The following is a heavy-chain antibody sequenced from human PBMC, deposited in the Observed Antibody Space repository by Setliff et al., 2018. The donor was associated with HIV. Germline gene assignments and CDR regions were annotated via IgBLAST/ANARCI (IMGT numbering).Heavy chain of an antibody. CDR2: INHSGNT. CDR1: GGSFSGYD. CDR3: ARHFHSDY. J-gene: IGHJ4*02. V-gene: IGHV4-34*01. D-gene: IGHD3-9*01. Sequence: PSETLSLTCAVYGGSFSGYDWSWIRQPPGQGLEWIGEINHSGNTYYNPSLKSRVTISVDTSKNQFSLKLSSVTAADTAVYYCARHFHSDYWGQGTLVTVSS.